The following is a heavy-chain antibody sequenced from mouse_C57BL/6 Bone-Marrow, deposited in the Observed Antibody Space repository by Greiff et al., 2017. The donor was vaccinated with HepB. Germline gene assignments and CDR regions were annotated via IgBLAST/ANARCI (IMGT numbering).Heavy chain of an antibody. CDR2: IYPRDGST. Sequence: QVQLQQSGPELVKPGASVMLSCKASGYTFTSYDINWVQQRPGQGLEWIGWIYPRDGSTKYNEKFKGKATLTVDTSSSTAYMELHSLTSEDSAVYFCARFGGSSYGYYAMDYWGQGTSVTVSS. D-gene: IGHD1-1*01. CDR1: GYTFTSYD. CDR3: ARFGGSSYGYYAMDY. V-gene: IGHV1-85*01. J-gene: IGHJ4*01.